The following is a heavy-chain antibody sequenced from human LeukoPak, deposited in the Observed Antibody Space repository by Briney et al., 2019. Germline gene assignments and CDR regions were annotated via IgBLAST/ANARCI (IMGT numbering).Heavy chain of an antibody. V-gene: IGHV3-48*01. Sequence: GGSLRLSCAASGFTFSNYVMSWVRQAPGKGLGWVSYINHNGEMIFYPDFVKGRFTISKDNSKNTLYLQMNSLRAEDTAVYYCAREGYYDYVWGSYRSYYFDYWGQGTLVTVSS. CDR2: INHNGEMI. J-gene: IGHJ4*02. D-gene: IGHD3-16*02. CDR3: AREGYYDYVWGSYRSYYFDY. CDR1: GFTFSNYV.